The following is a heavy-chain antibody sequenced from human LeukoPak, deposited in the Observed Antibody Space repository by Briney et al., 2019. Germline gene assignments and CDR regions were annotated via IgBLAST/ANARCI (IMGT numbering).Heavy chain of an antibody. CDR3: ARDRGYSTFDM. V-gene: IGHV3-7*05. J-gene: IGHJ3*02. CDR2: INQEGSEK. D-gene: IGHD5-18*01. Sequence: GGSLRLSCVASGFTFSSYWMAWVRQAPGKGLEWVANINQEGSEKNYVDSVKGRFTISRDNAKNSLCLQMNSLRAEDTAVYYCARDRGYSTFDMWGQGTMVTVSS. CDR1: GFTFSSYW.